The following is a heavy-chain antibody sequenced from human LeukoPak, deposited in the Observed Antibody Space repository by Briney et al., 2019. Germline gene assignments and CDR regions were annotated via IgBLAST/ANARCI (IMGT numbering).Heavy chain of an antibody. CDR1: GGSISSYY. CDR2: IYYSGST. J-gene: IGHJ4*02. Sequence: SETLSLTCTVSGGSISSYYWSWIRQPPGKGLEWIGYIYYSGSTNYNPSLKSRVTISVDTSKNQFSLKLSSVTAADTAVYYCAGVEYDILTGYSFDYWGQGTLVTVSS. D-gene: IGHD3-9*01. V-gene: IGHV4-59*01. CDR3: AGVEYDILTGYSFDY.